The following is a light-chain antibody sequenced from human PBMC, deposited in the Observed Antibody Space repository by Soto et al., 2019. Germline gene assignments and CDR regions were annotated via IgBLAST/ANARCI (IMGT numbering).Light chain of an antibody. CDR3: QQYGSSPPLS. Sequence: EIVLTQSPGTLSLSPGERATLSCRASQSVTSSYLAWYQQKPGQAPRLLIYGASSRATGIPDRFSGSGSGTDFTLTISRLEPEDVSVYFCQQYGSSPPLSFGGGTEVEIK. J-gene: IGKJ4*01. V-gene: IGKV3-20*01. CDR1: QSVTSSY. CDR2: GAS.